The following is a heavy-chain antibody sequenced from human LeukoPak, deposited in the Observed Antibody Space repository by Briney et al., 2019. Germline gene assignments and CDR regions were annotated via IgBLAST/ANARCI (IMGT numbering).Heavy chain of an antibody. CDR3: ARGPSGYHNT. CDR2: ISGSGGST. D-gene: IGHD5-12*01. V-gene: IGHV3-23*01. CDR1: GFTFSSYG. Sequence: PGGSLRLSCAASGFTFSSYGMSGVRQAPGRGREWVSAISGSGGSTYYADSVKGRFTISRDNSKNTLYLQMNSLRAEDTAVYYCARGPSGYHNTGGQGTLVTVSS. J-gene: IGHJ4*02.